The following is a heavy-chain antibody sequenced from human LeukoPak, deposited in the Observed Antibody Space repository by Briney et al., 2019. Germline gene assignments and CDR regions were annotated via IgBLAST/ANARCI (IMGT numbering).Heavy chain of an antibody. CDR3: ARDLPTVTGSGY. Sequence: PGGSLRLSCAASGFTFSSDGMHWVRQAPGKGLEWVAVIYSGGSTYYADSVKGRFTISRHNSKNTLYLQMNSLRAEDTAVYYCARDLPTVTGSGYWGQGTLVTVSS. D-gene: IGHD4-17*01. J-gene: IGHJ4*02. CDR2: IYSGGST. CDR1: GFTFSSDG. V-gene: IGHV3-NL1*01.